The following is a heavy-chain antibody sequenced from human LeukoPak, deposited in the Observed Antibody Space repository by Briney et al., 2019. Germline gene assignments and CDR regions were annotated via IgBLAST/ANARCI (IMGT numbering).Heavy chain of an antibody. CDR1: GFTFSSYG. J-gene: IGHJ4*02. CDR3: AKDRESMVRGEGDY. V-gene: IGHV3-23*01. Sequence: GGSLRLSCAASGFTFSSYGMNWVRQAPGKGLEWVSAISGSGGSTYYADSVKGRFTISRDNSKNTLYLQMNSLRAEDTAVYYCAKDRESMVRGEGDYWGQGTLVTVSS. D-gene: IGHD3-10*01. CDR2: ISGSGGST.